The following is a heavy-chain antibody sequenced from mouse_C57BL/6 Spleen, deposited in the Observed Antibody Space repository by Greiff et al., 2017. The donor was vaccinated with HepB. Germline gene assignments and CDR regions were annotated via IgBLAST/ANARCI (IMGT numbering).Heavy chain of an antibody. D-gene: IGHD2-4*01. V-gene: IGHV1-54*01. CDR1: GYAFTNYL. J-gene: IGHJ3*01. Sequence: QVQLQQSGAELVRPGTSVKVSCKASGYAFTNYLIEWVKQRPGQGLEWIGVINPGSGGTNYNEKFKGKATLTADKSSSTAYMQLSSLTSEDSAVYFCARPIYYDYDGAYWGQGTLVTVSA. CDR2: INPGSGGT. CDR3: ARPIYYDYDGAY.